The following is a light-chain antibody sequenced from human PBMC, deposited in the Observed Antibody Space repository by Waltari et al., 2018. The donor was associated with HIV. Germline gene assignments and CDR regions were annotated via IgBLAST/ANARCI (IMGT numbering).Light chain of an antibody. CDR1: ALPKKY. Sequence: SYELTQQPSVSVSPGQTARITCSGDALPKKYAYWYQQKPGQAPVLVIYKDSERPSGIPERFSGSSSGTIVTLTISGVQAEDEADYYCQSADSSGTWVFGGGTKLTVL. V-gene: IGLV3-25*03. CDR2: KDS. CDR3: QSADSSGTWV. J-gene: IGLJ3*02.